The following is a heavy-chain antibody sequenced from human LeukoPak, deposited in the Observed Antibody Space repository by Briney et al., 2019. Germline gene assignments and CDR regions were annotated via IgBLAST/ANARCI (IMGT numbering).Heavy chain of an antibody. CDR3: VRDSRYSPDF. CDR1: GFTFSMYW. Sequence: GGSLRLSCAASGFTFSMYWMHWVRQAPGKGLVWVSRIISDGSSTSYADSVKGRFTMSRDNAKNTLYLQMNSLRAEDTAVYYCVRDSRYSPDFRGQGTLVTVSS. D-gene: IGHD3-9*01. CDR2: IISDGSST. V-gene: IGHV3-74*01. J-gene: IGHJ4*02.